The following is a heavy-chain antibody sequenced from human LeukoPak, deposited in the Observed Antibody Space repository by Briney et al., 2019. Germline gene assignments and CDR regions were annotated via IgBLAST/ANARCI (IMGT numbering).Heavy chain of an antibody. Sequence: TSETLSLTCTVSGGSISSGSYYWSWIRQPAGTGLEWIGRIYTSGSTNYNPSLKSRVTISVDTSKNQFSLKLSSVTAADTAVYYCARNSYYYYYYMDVWGKGTTVTISS. CDR1: GGSISSGSYY. CDR2: IYTSGST. V-gene: IGHV4-61*02. D-gene: IGHD4-23*01. CDR3: ARNSYYYYYYMDV. J-gene: IGHJ6*03.